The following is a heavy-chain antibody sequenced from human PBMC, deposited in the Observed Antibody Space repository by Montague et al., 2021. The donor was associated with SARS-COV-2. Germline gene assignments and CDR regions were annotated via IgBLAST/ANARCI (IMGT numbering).Heavy chain of an antibody. CDR3: ARGYDSSGYQY. V-gene: IGHV3-7*05. D-gene: IGHD3-22*01. CDR1: GFTFSTFW. CDR2: IKQDGGEK. Sequence: SLRLSCAASGFTFSTFWMTLFRQVPGKGLEWVANIKQDGGEKYYVDSVKGRFTISRDNAENSLYLQLDSLRAEDTAVYYCARGYDSSGYQYWGQGTLVTVSS. J-gene: IGHJ4*02.